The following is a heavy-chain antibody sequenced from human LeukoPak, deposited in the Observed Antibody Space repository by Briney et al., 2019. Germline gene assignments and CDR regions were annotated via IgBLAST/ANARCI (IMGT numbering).Heavy chain of an antibody. CDR1: GGSISSGGYS. V-gene: IGHV4-30-2*01. J-gene: IGHJ3*02. D-gene: IGHD2-21*01. CDR3: ARGSDSFFDAFDI. Sequence: KASQTLSLTCAVSGGSISSGGYSWSWIRQPPGKGLEWIGYIYHSGSTYYNPSLKSRVTISVDTSKNQFSLKLSSVTAADTAMYYCARGSDSFFDAFDIWGQGTMVTVSS. CDR2: IYHSGST.